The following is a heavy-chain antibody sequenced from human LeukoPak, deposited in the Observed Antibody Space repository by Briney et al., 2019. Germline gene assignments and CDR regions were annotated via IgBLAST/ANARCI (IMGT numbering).Heavy chain of an antibody. J-gene: IGHJ4*02. CDR3: ATSIGAFFPDK. Sequence: ATVKISCKASGNTFSDFYIHWVRQTPEKGLEWMGRVEREDGESVYAEKWQGRVTMTADPSTDTGHMELSSLTFDDTAVYYCATSIGAFFPDKWGQGTLVTVSS. V-gene: IGHV1-69-2*01. D-gene: IGHD2/OR15-2a*01. CDR1: GNTFSDFY. CDR2: VEREDGES.